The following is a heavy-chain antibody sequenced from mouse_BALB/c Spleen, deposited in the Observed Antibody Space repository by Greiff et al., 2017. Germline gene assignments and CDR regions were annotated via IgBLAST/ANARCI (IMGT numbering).Heavy chain of an antibody. CDR3: ARDYYRYDCAMDY. V-gene: IGHV2-9*02. Sequence: VKLVESGPGLVAPSQSLSITCTVSGFSLTSYGVHWVRQPPGKGLEWLGVIWAGGSTNYNSALMSRLSISKDNSKSQVFLKMNSLQTDDTAMYYCARDYYRYDCAMDYWGQGTSVTVSS. CDR2: IWAGGST. D-gene: IGHD2-14*01. CDR1: GFSLTSYG. J-gene: IGHJ4*01.